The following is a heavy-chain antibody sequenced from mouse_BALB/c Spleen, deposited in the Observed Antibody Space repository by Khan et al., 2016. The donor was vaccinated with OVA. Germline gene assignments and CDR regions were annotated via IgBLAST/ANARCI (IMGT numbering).Heavy chain of an antibody. CDR1: GYIFTKFW. CDR2: IYPGNGDT. Sequence: QVQLKESGAELARPGASVKLSCKASGYIFTKFWMQWVKQRPGQGLEWIGAIYPGNGDTRFTQRFKGKATLTADESSSTAYMQLSSLASEDSAVYYCVRSWDSYYFDSWGQGTTLTVSS. CDR3: VRSWDSYYFDS. V-gene: IGHV1-87*01. D-gene: IGHD4-1*01. J-gene: IGHJ2*01.